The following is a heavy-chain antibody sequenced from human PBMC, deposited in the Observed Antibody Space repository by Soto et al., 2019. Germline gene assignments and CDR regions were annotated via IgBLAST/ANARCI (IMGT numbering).Heavy chain of an antibody. D-gene: IGHD3-10*01. J-gene: IGHJ4*02. CDR1: GDSVSSNNAV. Sequence: SQTLSLTCAISGDSVSSNNAVWNWIRQSPSGGLEWLGRTYYRSEWYNDYSLSVRSRITINPDTSKNQFSLQLNSVTPEDTAVYYCVRENTMNRGVINPLDYWGQGTLVTVSS. V-gene: IGHV6-1*01. CDR3: VRENTMNRGVINPLDY. CDR2: TYYRSEWYN.